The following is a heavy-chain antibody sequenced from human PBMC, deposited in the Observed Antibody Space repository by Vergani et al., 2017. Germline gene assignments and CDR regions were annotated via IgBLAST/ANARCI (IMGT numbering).Heavy chain of an antibody. CDR1: GFTFSAYS. V-gene: IGHV3-48*01. Sequence: DVRLVESGGGVVQPGGSLRLSCAASGFTFSAYSMNWVRQTPGKGLEWISYIGVSDNSIYYADSVMGRFAISRDNARNLLFLQMNSLRADDSALYFCVRDPDYSTFDSWGQGTLV. CDR2: IGVSDNSI. D-gene: IGHD4-11*01. J-gene: IGHJ4*02. CDR3: VRDPDYSTFDS.